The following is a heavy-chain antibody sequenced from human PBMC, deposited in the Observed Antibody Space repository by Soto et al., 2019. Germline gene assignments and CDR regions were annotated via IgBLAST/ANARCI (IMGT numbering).Heavy chain of an antibody. CDR3: ARSTPGNPFDI. CDR1: GFTFNSYT. Sequence: EVQLVESGGGLVEPGGSLRLSCAASGFTFNSYTMNWVRQPPGKGLEWVSSISAGGRSIYYTDSLKGRSTVSRDNSKNSLYLQMNSLRVYYTAVYYCARSTPGNPFDIWGQGTMVTVSS. CDR2: ISAGGRSI. D-gene: IGHD3-10*01. V-gene: IGHV3-21*01. J-gene: IGHJ3*02.